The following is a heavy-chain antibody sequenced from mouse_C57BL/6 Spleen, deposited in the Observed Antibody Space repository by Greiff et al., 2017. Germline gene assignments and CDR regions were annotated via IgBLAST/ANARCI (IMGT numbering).Heavy chain of an antibody. CDR1: GYTFTSYD. J-gene: IGHJ4*01. CDR3: ARENYGTLYAMDY. CDR2: IYPRDGST. V-gene: IGHV1-85*01. D-gene: IGHD1-1*01. Sequence: VMLVESGPELVKPGASVKLSCKASGYTFTSYDINWVKQRPGQGLEWIGWIYPRDGSTKYNEKFKGKATLTVDTSSSTAYMELHSLTSEDSAVYFCARENYGTLYAMDYWGQGTSVTVSS.